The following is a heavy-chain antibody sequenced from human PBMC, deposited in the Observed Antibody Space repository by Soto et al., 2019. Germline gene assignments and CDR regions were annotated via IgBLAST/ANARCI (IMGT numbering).Heavy chain of an antibody. CDR3: ALRSMAVVPEY. CDR1: GDSISSYY. D-gene: IGHD3-22*01. J-gene: IGHJ4*02. CDR2: LYYGRSA. Sequence: QVQLQESGPGLVKPSETLSLTCAVSGDSISSYYCMWIRQPPGKGLESIGYLYYGRSANYNPSLKGRXTXSXXTSTNQCSLTLSSMTAAGTAVYYCALRSMAVVPEYWGQGTLVTVSS. V-gene: IGHV4-59*01.